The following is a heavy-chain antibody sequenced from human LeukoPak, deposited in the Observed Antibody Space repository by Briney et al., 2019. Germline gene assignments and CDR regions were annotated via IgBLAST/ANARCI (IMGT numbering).Heavy chain of an antibody. V-gene: IGHV1-69*05. CDR2: IIPIFGTA. J-gene: IGHJ3*02. CDR1: GGTFSSYA. Sequence: SVQDSCKASGGTFSSYAISWVRQAPGQELEWMGGIIPIFGTANYAQKFQGRVTITTDESTGTAYMELSSLRSEDTAVYYCARTYSGSYYDAFDIWGQGTVVTVSS. D-gene: IGHD1-26*01. CDR3: ARTYSGSYYDAFDI.